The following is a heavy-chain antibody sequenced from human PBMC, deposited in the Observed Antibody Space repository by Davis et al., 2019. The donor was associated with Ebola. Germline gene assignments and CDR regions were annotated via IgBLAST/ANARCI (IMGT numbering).Heavy chain of an antibody. Sequence: SETLSLTCAVYGGSFSGYCWSWIRQPPGKGLEWIGEINHSGSTNYNPSLKSRVTLSVDTSKNQFSLKLSSVTAADTAVYYCARGRGLGYCSGGSCYGGIRFDYWGQGTLVTVSS. D-gene: IGHD2-15*01. V-gene: IGHV4-34*01. CDR2: INHSGST. J-gene: IGHJ4*02. CDR3: ARGRGLGYCSGGSCYGGIRFDY. CDR1: GGSFSGYC.